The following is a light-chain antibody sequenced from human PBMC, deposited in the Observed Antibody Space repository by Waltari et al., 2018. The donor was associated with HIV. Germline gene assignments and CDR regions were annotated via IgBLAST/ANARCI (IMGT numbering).Light chain of an antibody. J-gene: IGLJ1*01. CDR3: TSSTGSNTLGV. Sequence: PPSASGSPGQSVTISCTGTNSDIGTSKFISWYQHHPGKAPKLIIYEVTKRPSGVPDRFSASKSGNTASLTVSGLQPEDEADYYCTSSTGSNTLGVFGSGTTVTVL. CDR2: EVT. V-gene: IGLV2-8*01. CDR1: NSDIGTSKF.